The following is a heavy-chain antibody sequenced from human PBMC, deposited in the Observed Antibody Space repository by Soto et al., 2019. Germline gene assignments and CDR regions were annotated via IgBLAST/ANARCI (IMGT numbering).Heavy chain of an antibody. CDR3: ARAESDYSEFDS. D-gene: IGHD3-16*01. V-gene: IGHV1-18*04. CDR2: ISAYNGNT. Sequence: ASVKVSCKASGYTFTSYGISWVRQAPGQGLEWMGWISAYNGNTNYAQMLQGRVTMTTDTSTSTAYMELRSLRSDDTAVYYCARAESDYSEFDSWGQGTPVTVSS. J-gene: IGHJ5*01. CDR1: GYTFTSYG.